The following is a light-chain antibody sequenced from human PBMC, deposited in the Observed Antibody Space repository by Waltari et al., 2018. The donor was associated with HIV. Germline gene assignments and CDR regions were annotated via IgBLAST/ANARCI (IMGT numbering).Light chain of an antibody. Sequence: IVMPHSPDSLAASPGDRATIHCESGQNILDKSNDWSYLAWYQRKPGQPPKLLIHGASAREARVTDRCGGGGSGTYFTRSISNLQAEDVGVYYWQKYHSAPRPFSEGTKVEL. CDR1: QNILDKSNDWSY. CDR3: QKYHSAPRP. V-gene: IGKV4-1*01. CDR2: GAS. J-gene: IGKJ1*01.